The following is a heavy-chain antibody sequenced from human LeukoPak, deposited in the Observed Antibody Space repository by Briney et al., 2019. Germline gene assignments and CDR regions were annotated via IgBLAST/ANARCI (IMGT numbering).Heavy chain of an antibody. D-gene: IGHD2-15*01. CDR3: ARDLRTHMVAAHDAFDI. CDR2: IHHSGSS. V-gene: IGHV4-31*03. CDR1: GGSITSGAYF. J-gene: IGHJ3*02. Sequence: SETLSLTCPVSGGSITSGAYFCSWIRQHPGKGLEWIGYIHHSGSSFYNPSLKSRVPISVVTSKNHFSLNPSSVTAADTAVYYCARDLRTHMVAAHDAFDIWGQGTMVTVSS.